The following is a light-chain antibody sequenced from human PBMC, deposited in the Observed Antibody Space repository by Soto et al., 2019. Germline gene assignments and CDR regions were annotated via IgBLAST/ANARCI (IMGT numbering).Light chain of an antibody. CDR1: QSVSSNY. CDR3: QQYGRSPPIT. CDR2: GAS. J-gene: IGKJ5*01. Sequence: EMVLTQSPGTLSLSPGETATLSCRAGQSVSSNYLAWYQQKPGQPPRLLIYGASSRATGIPDRFSGSGSGTDFTLTISRLEPEDFAVYYCQQYGRSPPITFGQGTRLEI. V-gene: IGKV3-20*01.